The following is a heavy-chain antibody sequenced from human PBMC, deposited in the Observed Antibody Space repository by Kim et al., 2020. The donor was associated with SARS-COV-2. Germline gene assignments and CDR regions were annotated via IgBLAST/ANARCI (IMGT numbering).Heavy chain of an antibody. CDR3: AKARQGDDFWSGYYTDAFDI. V-gene: IGHV3-23*01. CDR1: GFTFSSYA. Sequence: GGSLRLSCAASGFTFSSYAMSWVRQAPGKGLEWVSAISGSGGSTYYADSVKGRFTISRDNSKNTLYLQMNSLRAEDTAVYYCAKARQGDDFWSGYYTDAFDIWGQGTMVTVSS. CDR2: ISGSGGST. D-gene: IGHD3-3*01. J-gene: IGHJ3*02.